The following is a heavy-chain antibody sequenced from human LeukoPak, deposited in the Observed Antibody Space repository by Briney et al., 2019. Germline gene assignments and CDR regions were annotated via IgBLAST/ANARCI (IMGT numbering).Heavy chain of an antibody. CDR2: INPSGGST. D-gene: IGHD2-21*01. V-gene: IGHV1-46*01. Sequence: ASVKVSCKASGYTFTSYYMHWVRQAPGQGLEWMGIINPSGGSTSYAQKFQGRVTMTRDMSTSTVYMELSSLRSEDTAVYYCARVLTGRGKIAKYFDYWGQGTLVTVSS. CDR3: ARVLTGRGKIAKYFDY. CDR1: GYTFTSYY. J-gene: IGHJ4*02.